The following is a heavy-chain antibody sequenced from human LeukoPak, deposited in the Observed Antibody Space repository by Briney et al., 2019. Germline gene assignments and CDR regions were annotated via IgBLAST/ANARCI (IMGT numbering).Heavy chain of an antibody. CDR2: IKQDGSEK. Sequence: GGSLRLSCAASGFTFSNYWMSWVRQGPGKGLEWVANIKQDGSEKYYVDSVKGRFTISRDNAENSLFLQMNSLRAEDTAVYYCARVYRSSSGYCFDYWAQGTLVTVS. CDR1: GFTFSNYW. J-gene: IGHJ4*02. CDR3: ARVYRSSSGYCFDY. D-gene: IGHD6-6*01. V-gene: IGHV3-7*01.